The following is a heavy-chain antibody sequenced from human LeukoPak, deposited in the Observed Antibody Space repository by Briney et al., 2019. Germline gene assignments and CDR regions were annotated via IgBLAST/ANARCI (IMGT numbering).Heavy chain of an antibody. V-gene: IGHV3-33*01. CDR2: IWYDGSNK. D-gene: IGHD1-26*01. CDR3: ARDQERWGGSGSYFPGFDY. CDR1: GFTFSSYG. J-gene: IGHJ4*02. Sequence: PGGSLRLSCAASGFTFSSYGMHWVRQAPGKGLEWVAVIWYDGSNKYYADSVKGRFTISRDNSKNTLYLQMNSLRAEDTAVYYCARDQERWGGSGSYFPGFDYWGRGTLVTVSS.